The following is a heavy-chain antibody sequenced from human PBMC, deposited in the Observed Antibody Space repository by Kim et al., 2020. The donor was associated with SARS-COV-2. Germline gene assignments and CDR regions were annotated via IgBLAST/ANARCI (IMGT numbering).Heavy chain of an antibody. Sequence: EYAVSVKSRITIHPDTSKNQFSLQLNSVTPEDTAVYYCARDTPGQKAFDIWGQGTMVAVSS. V-gene: IGHV6-1*01. CDR3: ARDTPGQKAFDI. J-gene: IGHJ3*02.